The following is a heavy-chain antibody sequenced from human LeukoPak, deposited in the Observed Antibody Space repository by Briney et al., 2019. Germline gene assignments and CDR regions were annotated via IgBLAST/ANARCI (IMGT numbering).Heavy chain of an antibody. CDR1: GFTFSSYS. D-gene: IGHD1-14*01. Sequence: GGSLRLSCAASGFTFSSYSMNWVRQAPGKGLEWVSAISGSGGSTYYADSVKGRFTISRDNSKNTLYLQMNSLRAEDTAVYYCAKGKIGILYGYFDYWGQGTLVTVSS. CDR2: ISGSGGST. J-gene: IGHJ4*02. V-gene: IGHV3-23*01. CDR3: AKGKIGILYGYFDY.